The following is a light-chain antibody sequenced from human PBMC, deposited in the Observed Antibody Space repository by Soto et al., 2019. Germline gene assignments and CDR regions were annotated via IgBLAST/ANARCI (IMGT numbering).Light chain of an antibody. CDR2: GDT. CDR3: QSYDTSLRGVV. V-gene: IGLV1-40*01. J-gene: IGLJ2*01. CDR1: SSNIGAGYD. Sequence: QLVLTQPPSVSGAPGQGVTISCTGSSSNIGAGYDVQWYQQLPGLTPRLLIYGDTIRPSGVPDRFSASKSGASGSLAITGLQAEDEADYYCQSYDTSLRGVVFGGGTKLTVL.